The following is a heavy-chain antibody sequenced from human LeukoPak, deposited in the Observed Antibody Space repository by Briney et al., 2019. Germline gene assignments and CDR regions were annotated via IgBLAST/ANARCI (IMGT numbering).Heavy chain of an antibody. CDR2: IIPIFGTA. Sequence: GASVKVPCKASGGTFSYCTISWVRQAPGQGLEWMGRIIPIFGTADYAQKFQGRVTMTTDESTSTAYMELSSLRSEDTAVYYCAREPVPRSSGLQYWGQGTLVTVSS. V-gene: IGHV1-69*05. CDR1: GGTFSYCT. J-gene: IGHJ4*02. CDR3: AREPVPRSSGLQY. D-gene: IGHD3-22*01.